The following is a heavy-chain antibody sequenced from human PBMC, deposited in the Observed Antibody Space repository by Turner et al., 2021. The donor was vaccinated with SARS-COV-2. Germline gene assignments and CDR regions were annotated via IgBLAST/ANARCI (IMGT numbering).Heavy chain of an antibody. Sequence: EVQLLESGGGLVQPGGSLRLTCTASGLTFNNFGMSWVRQAPGKGLEWVSTISGSGENTHYAESVKGRFTISRDNSKNTLYLQMNSLRAEDTAVYYCAKADRVMIVVVITLFDYWGQGTLVTVSS. CDR3: AKADRVMIVVVITLFDY. J-gene: IGHJ4*02. CDR1: GLTFNNFG. CDR2: ISGSGENT. D-gene: IGHD3-22*01. V-gene: IGHV3-23*01.